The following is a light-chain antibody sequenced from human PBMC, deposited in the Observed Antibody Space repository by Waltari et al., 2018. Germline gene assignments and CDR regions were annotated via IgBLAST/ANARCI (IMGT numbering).Light chain of an antibody. Sequence: SSELPQGPDVPVALGQTVKITCQGDSLRTSSSSRYQMKTGHAPVLVLFGKEKRPSGSPDRCSGYSSGTTSSLTITGAQAEDEADYYCNSRKSSDSQVLFGGGTKLTVL. V-gene: IGLV3-19*01. J-gene: IGLJ3*02. CDR1: SLRTSS. CDR3: NSRKSSDSQVL. CDR2: GKE.